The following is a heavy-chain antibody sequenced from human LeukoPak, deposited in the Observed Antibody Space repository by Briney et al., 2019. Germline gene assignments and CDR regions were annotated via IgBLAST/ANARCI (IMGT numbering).Heavy chain of an antibody. Sequence: ASVKVSCKASGYTFTGYYMHWVRQAPGQGLEWMGWINPNSGDTNYAQKFQGRVTMTRDTSISTAYMELSRLRSDDTAVYYCARFAYSSSSGDYWGQGTLVTVSS. J-gene: IGHJ4*02. CDR2: INPNSGDT. CDR3: ARFAYSSSSGDY. V-gene: IGHV1-2*02. CDR1: GYTFTGYY. D-gene: IGHD6-6*01.